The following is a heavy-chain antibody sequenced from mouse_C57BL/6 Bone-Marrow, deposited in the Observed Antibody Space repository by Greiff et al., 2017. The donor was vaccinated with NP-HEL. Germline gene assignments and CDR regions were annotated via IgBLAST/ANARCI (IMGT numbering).Heavy chain of an antibody. CDR2: IYPRSGNT. CDR3: AREDRSFFDY. Sequence: VQLQQSGAELARPGASVKLSCKASGYTFTSYGISWVKQRTGQGLEWIGDIYPRSGNTYYNEKFKGKATLTADKSSSTAYMGLRSLTSEDSAVYFCAREDRSFFDYWGQGTTLTVSS. D-gene: IGHD2-14*01. J-gene: IGHJ2*01. CDR1: GYTFTSYG. V-gene: IGHV1-81*01.